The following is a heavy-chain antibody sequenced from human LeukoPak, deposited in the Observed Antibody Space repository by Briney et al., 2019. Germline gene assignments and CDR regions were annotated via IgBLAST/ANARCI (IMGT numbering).Heavy chain of an antibody. CDR2: IIPIFGTA. V-gene: IGHV1-69*13. Sequence: SVKVSCKASGGTFSSYAISWVRQAPGQGLEWMGGIIPIFGTANYAQKFQGRVTITADESTSTAYMELSSLRSEDTAVYYCARKGGYSSSSVEGDFDYWGQGTLVTVPS. CDR3: ARKGGYSSSSVEGDFDY. D-gene: IGHD6-6*01. CDR1: GGTFSSYA. J-gene: IGHJ4*02.